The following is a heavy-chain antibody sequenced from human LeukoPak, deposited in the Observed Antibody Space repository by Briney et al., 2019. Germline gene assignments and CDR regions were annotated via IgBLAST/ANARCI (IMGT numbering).Heavy chain of an antibody. J-gene: IGHJ4*02. D-gene: IGHD3-22*01. CDR2: ISGSGSTT. CDR3: ARDRTRYDSSGYDY. CDR1: GLTFSSYT. V-gene: IGHV3-21*01. Sequence: PGGSLRLSCAASGLTFSSYTLTWVRQAPGKGLEWVSSISGSGSTTYYADSVKGRFTISRDNAKNSLYLQMNSLRAEDTAVYYCARDRTRYDSSGYDYWGQGTLVTVSS.